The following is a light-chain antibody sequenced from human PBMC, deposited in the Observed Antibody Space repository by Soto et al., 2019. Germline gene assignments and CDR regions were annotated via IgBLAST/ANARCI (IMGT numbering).Light chain of an antibody. V-gene: IGKV3-15*01. J-gene: IGKJ5*01. CDR2: AAS. Sequence: EVVMTQSPATLSVSPGDKVSLSCRANQTISNALAWYQQKPGQAPRLLIYAASTRATGVSARFSGSGSGTEFTLTINSLQAEDCAVYYCQQYYNWPRTFGQGTRLEIK. CDR3: QQYYNWPRT. CDR1: QTISNA.